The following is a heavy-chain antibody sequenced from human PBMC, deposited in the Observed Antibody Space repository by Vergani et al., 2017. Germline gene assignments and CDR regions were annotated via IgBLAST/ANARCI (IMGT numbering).Heavy chain of an antibody. CDR1: GFTFSSYA. V-gene: IGHV3-30-3*01. D-gene: IGHD6-13*01. CDR3: AREGLSSSWSYYYYYYMDV. J-gene: IGHJ6*03. Sequence: QVQLVESGGGVVQPGRSLRLSCAASGFTFSSYAMHWVRQAPGTGLEWVAVISYDGSNKYYADSVKGRFTISRDNSKNTLYLQMNSLRAEDTAVYYCAREGLSSSWSYYYYYYMDVWGKGTTVTVSS. CDR2: ISYDGSNK.